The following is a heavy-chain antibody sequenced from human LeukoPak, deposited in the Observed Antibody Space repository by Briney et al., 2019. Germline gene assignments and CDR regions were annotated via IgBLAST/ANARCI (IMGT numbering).Heavy chain of an antibody. Sequence: PSETLSLTCIVSGGSISRYYWSWIRQPPGKGLECIGYIHHSGSTNYNPFLKSRVTISVDTSKNQFSLKLSSVTAADTAVYYCASDSSGYYYPYYWGQGTLVTVSS. D-gene: IGHD3-22*01. CDR3: ASDSSGYYYPYY. V-gene: IGHV4-59*08. J-gene: IGHJ4*02. CDR2: IHHSGST. CDR1: GGSISRYY.